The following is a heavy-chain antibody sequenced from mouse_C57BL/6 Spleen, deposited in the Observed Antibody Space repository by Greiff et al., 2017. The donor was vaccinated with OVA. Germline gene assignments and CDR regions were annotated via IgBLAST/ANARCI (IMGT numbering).Heavy chain of an antibody. Sequence: QVQLKQSGPGLVQPSQRLSITCTVSGFSLTSYGVHWVRQSPGKGLEWLGVIWSGGSTDYNAAFISRLSISKDNSKSQVFFKMNSLQADDTAIYYCARSRTGGYDAWFAYWGQGTLVTVSA. CDR3: ARSRTGGYDAWFAY. CDR2: IWSGGST. D-gene: IGHD2-2*01. J-gene: IGHJ3*01. V-gene: IGHV2-2*01. CDR1: GFSLTSYG.